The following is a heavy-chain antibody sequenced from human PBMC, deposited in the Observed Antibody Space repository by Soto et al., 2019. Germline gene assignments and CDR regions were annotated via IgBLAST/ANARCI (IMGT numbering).Heavy chain of an antibody. V-gene: IGHV3-30-3*01. D-gene: IGHD2-2*01. Sequence: SGGSLRLSCAASGFTISSYAMHWVRQAPGKGLEWVAVISYDGSNKYYADSVKGRFTISRDNSKNTLYQQMNSLRAEDTGVYYCATLDCSSTSCYRNHYYYRMDVSRQGTTVTV. CDR2: ISYDGSNK. CDR1: GFTISSYA. J-gene: IGHJ6*02. CDR3: ATLDCSSTSCYRNHYYYRMDV.